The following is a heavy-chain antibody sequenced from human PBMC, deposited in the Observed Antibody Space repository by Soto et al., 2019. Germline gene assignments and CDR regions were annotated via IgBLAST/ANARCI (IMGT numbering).Heavy chain of an antibody. Sequence: SETLSLTCAVYGGSFSGYYWSWIRQPPGKGLEWIGEINHSGSTNYNPSLKSRVTISVDTSKNQFSLKLSSVTAADTAVYYCASGTDFDYWGKGTLVTVSS. V-gene: IGHV4-34*01. CDR3: ASGTDFDY. J-gene: IGHJ4*02. CDR2: INHSGST. CDR1: GGSFSGYY.